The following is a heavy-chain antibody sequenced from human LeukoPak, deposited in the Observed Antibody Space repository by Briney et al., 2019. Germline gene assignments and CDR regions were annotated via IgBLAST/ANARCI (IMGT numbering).Heavy chain of an antibody. CDR2: ISSSSSYI. J-gene: IGHJ4*02. CDR1: GFTFSSYS. CDR3: ARSPPMDNYDILTGYYSYFDY. V-gene: IGHV3-21*04. Sequence: PGGSLRLSCAASGFTFSSYSVNWVRQAPGKGLEWVSSISSSSSYIYYADSVKGRFTISRDNSKNTLYLQMNSLRAEDTAVYYCARSPPMDNYDILTGYYSYFDYWGQGTLVTVSS. D-gene: IGHD3-9*01.